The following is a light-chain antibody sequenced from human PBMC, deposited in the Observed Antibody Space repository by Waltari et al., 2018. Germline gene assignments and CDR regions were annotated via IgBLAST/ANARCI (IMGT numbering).Light chain of an antibody. J-gene: IGLJ2*01. Sequence: NFMLTQPHSVSESPGKTITISCTRSSGSIASNYVQWYQQRPGSAPTTVISEDNQRPSGVPDRFAGSIAISSNAASLTISGLKTEDEADYYCQSSDSSLVVFGGGTKLTVL. CDR1: SGSIASNY. CDR3: QSSDSSLVV. V-gene: IGLV6-57*04. CDR2: EDN.